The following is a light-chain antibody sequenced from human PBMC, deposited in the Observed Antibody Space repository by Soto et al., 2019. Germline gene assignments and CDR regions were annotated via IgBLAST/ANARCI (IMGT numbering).Light chain of an antibody. CDR2: GAS. CDR3: QQYGSSPFT. J-gene: IGKJ2*01. CDR1: QSVSSSY. Sequence: EIVLTQSPGTLPLSPGERATLSCRASQSVSSSYLVWYQQKPGQAPRPLIYGASTRATGIPDRFSGSGSGTDFTLTISRLEPEDVAVYCCQQYGSSPFTFGQGTKLQIK. V-gene: IGKV3-20*01.